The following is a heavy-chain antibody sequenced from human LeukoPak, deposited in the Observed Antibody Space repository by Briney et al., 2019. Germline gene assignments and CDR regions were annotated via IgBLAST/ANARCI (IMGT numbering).Heavy chain of an antibody. Sequence: YPGRSLRLSCAASGFTFSSYGMHWVRQAPGKGLEWVAVISYDGSNKYYADSVKGRFTISRDNSKNTLYLQTNNLRAEDTAVYYCAKGGGYSGYDYPRFWGQGTLVTVSS. V-gene: IGHV3-30*18. CDR3: AKGGGYSGYDYPRF. D-gene: IGHD5-12*01. CDR2: ISYDGSNK. CDR1: GFTFSSYG. J-gene: IGHJ4*02.